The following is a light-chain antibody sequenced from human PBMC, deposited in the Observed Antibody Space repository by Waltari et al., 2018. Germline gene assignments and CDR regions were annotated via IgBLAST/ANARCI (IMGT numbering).Light chain of an antibody. CDR1: QSLVYSDGNIY. J-gene: IGKJ1*01. V-gene: IGKV2-30*01. CDR3: MQGTHWPWT. CDR2: KVS. Sequence: DVVMTQSPLSLPVTLGQPASISCRSIQSLVYSDGNIYLNWFQQRPGQSPRRLIYKVSNRNSGVPDRFSGSGSGTDFTLKISRVEAEDVGVYYCMQGTHWPWTFGQGTKVEIK.